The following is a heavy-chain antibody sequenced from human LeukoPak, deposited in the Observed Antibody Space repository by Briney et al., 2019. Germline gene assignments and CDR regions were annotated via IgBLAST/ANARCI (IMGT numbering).Heavy chain of an antibody. D-gene: IGHD6-19*01. CDR1: GYNFSSYW. Sequence: HGESLKISCKGSGYNFSSYWIGWVRQMSGKGLEWMGIIYPSDSDTRYSPSYQGQVTISADKSISTAYLQWSSLKASDTAMYYCASAIAVAGPDAFDIWGQGTMVTVSS. CDR2: IYPSDSDT. J-gene: IGHJ3*02. CDR3: ASAIAVAGPDAFDI. V-gene: IGHV5-51*01.